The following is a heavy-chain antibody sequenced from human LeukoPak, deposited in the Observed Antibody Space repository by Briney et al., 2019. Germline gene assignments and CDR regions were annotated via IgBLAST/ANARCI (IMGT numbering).Heavy chain of an antibody. V-gene: IGHV3-30*04. D-gene: IGHD3-9*01. CDR3: AGPILTGYSPFDY. CDR1: GFTFSSYA. J-gene: IGHJ4*02. CDR2: ISYDGSNK. Sequence: GGCLRLACAASGFTFSSYAMHWVRQAPGKGLEWVAVISYDGSNKYYADSVKGRFTISRDNSKNTLYLQMNSLRAEDTAVYYCAGPILTGYSPFDYWGQGTLVAVSS.